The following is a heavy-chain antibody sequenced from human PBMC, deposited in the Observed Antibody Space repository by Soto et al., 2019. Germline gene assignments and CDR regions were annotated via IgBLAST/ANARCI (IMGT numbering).Heavy chain of an antibody. Sequence: ASVMVSGKASGYTFTSYGISWVRQAPGQGLEWIGWISAYNGNTNYAQKLQGRVTMTTDTSTSTAYMELRSLRSDDTAVYYCARFVNQGYCTNGVCTRTYYYYGTDVWGQATTVNVSS. D-gene: IGHD2-8*01. J-gene: IGHJ6*02. CDR2: ISAYNGNT. CDR1: GYTFTSYG. V-gene: IGHV1-18*01. CDR3: ARFVNQGYCTNGVCTRTYYYYGTDV.